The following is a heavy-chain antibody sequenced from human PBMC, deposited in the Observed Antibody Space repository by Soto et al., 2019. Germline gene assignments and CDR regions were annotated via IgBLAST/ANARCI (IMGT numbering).Heavy chain of an antibody. Sequence: PSETLSLTCPVSSGSITNDNWWSWVRQPPGKGLEWIGEIHHGGSTNYNPSHKSRVTISVDTSKNQFSLKLSSVTAADTAVYYCARSYDFWSGSTNYFDYWGQGARVTVS. CDR2: IHHGGST. CDR3: ARSYDFWSGSTNYFDY. D-gene: IGHD3-3*01. CDR1: SGSITNDNW. J-gene: IGHJ4*02. V-gene: IGHV4-4*02.